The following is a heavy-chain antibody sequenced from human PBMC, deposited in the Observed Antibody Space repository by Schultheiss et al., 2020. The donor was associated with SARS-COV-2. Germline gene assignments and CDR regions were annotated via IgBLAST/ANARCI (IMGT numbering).Heavy chain of an antibody. Sequence: GESLKISCAASGFTFSSYSMNWVRQAPGKGLEWVSYISSSSSYIYYADSVKGRFTISRDNAKNSLYLHMNSLRADDTAVYYCAKVAYSNGWNSYLDYWGQGTLVTVSS. D-gene: IGHD6-19*01. J-gene: IGHJ4*02. V-gene: IGHV3-21*05. CDR2: ISSSSSYI. CDR3: AKVAYSNGWNSYLDY. CDR1: GFTFSSYS.